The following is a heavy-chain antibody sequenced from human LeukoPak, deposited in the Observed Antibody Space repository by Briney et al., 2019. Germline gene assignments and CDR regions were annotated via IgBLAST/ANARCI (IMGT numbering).Heavy chain of an antibody. CDR2: IKSKTDGGTT. CDR3: TADLPGGISDCFDY. J-gene: IGHJ4*02. CDR1: GFTFSSYS. V-gene: IGHV3-15*01. Sequence: GGSLRLSCAASGFTFSSYSMNWVRQAPGKGLEWVGRIKSKTDGGTTDYAAPMKGRFTISRTDSENTVYLEVNSLKTEDTAMYYCTADLPGGISDCFDYWGQGILVTVSS. D-gene: IGHD2-15*01.